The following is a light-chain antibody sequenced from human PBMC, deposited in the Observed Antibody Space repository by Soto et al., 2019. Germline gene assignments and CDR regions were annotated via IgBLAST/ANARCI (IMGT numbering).Light chain of an antibody. CDR1: QSVSTY. V-gene: IGKV3-11*01. Sequence: EIVLTQSPAPLSLSPGERATLSCRASQSVSTYLAWYQQKPGQAPTLLIYDASNRATGIPARFTGGGSGTDFTLTISSLEPEDFAVYYCQQRSNWLLTFGDGTKVESK. J-gene: IGKJ4*01. CDR2: DAS. CDR3: QQRSNWLLT.